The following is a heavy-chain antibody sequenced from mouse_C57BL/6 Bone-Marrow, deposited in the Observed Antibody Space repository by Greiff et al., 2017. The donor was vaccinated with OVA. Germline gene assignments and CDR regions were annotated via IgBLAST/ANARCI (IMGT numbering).Heavy chain of an antibody. J-gene: IGHJ2*01. CDR3: RYYYGSSSYY. V-gene: IGHV1-5*01. CDR1: GYTFTSYW. CDR2: IYPGNSDT. Sequence: VQLQQSGTVLARPGASVKMSCKTSGYTFTSYWMHWVKQRPGQGLEWIGAIYPGNSDTSYNQKFKGKAKLTAVTSASTAYMELSSLTNEDSAVDYWRYYYGSSSYYWGQGTTLTVSS. D-gene: IGHD1-1*01.